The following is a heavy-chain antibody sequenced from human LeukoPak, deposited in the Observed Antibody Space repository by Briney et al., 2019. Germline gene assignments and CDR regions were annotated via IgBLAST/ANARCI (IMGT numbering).Heavy chain of an antibody. CDR2: IFYDGTER. D-gene: IGHD3-10*01. J-gene: IGHJ4*02. Sequence: PGGSLRLSCSASGFIFSDYGMHWVRQAPGKGLEWVAVIFYDGTERYYADSVKGRFIISRDNSKNTLYLQMNSLRSGDTAVYYCAKDWGYGLGNYLDSWGQGSLV. CDR1: GFIFSDYG. CDR3: AKDWGYGLGNYLDS. V-gene: IGHV3-30*18.